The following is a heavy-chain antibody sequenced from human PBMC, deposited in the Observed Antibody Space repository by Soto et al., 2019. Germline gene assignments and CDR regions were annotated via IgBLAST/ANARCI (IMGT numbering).Heavy chain of an antibody. V-gene: IGHV1-8*01. J-gene: IGHJ4*02. CDR3: AKVSPMGYFFDF. Sequence: ASVKVSCKASGYTFTSYDINWVRQATGQGLEWMGWMNPNSGNTGYTQKFQGRVTMTRDTSISTAYMELSSLRSEDTAVYYCAKVSPMGYFFDFWGQGTLVTVSS. CDR2: MNPNSGNT. CDR1: GYTFTSYD.